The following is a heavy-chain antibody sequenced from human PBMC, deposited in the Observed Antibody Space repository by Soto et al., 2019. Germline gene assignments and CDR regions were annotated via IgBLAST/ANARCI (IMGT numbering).Heavy chain of an antibody. Sequence: PGESLKISCKGSGYSFTSYWIGWVRQMPGKGLEWMGIIYPGDSDTRYSPSFQGQVTISADKSISTAYLQWSSLKASDTAMYYCARSAPSGAVGGSSCYYYYYGMDVRGQGTTVTVSS. CDR3: ARSAPSGAVGGSSCYYYYYGMDV. J-gene: IGHJ6*02. D-gene: IGHD2-15*01. CDR2: IYPGDSDT. CDR1: GYSFTSYW. V-gene: IGHV5-51*01.